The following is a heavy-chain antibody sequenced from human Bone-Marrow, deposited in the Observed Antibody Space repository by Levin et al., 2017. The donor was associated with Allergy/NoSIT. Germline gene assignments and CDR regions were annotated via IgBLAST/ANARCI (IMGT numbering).Heavy chain of an antibody. Sequence: LGESLKISCAASGFTFTSYSMNWVRQAPGKGLEWVSYISCCSGSSIYYADSVRGRFTISRDNAKNSLYLQMNSLRAEDTAVYYCVRDHYGSGSRVYDWFDPWGQGNLVTVSS. CDR1: GFTFTSYS. CDR2: ISCCSGSSI. D-gene: IGHD3-10*01. J-gene: IGHJ5*02. CDR3: VRDHYGSGSRVYDWFDP. V-gene: IGHV3-48*01.